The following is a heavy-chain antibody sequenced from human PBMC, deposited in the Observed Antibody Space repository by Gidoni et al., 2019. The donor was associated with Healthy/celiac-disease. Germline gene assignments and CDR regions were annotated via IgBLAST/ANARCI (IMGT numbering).Heavy chain of an antibody. D-gene: IGHD2-2*01. CDR1: GGSISSSRYY. CDR2: IYYSGST. V-gene: IGHV4-39*01. CDR3: ARSIGYCSSTSCYYWFDP. Sequence: QLQLQESGPGLVKPSETLSLTCTVSGGSISSSRYYWGWIRQPPGKGLEWIGSIYYSGSTYYNPSLKSRVTISVDTSKNQFSLKLSSVTAADTAVYYCARSIGYCSSTSCYYWFDPWGQGTLVTVSS. J-gene: IGHJ5*02.